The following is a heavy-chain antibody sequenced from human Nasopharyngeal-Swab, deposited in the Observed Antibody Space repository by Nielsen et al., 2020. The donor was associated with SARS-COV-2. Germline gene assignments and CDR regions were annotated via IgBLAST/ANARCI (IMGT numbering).Heavy chain of an antibody. CDR3: ARGAYDSSGYFWDY. V-gene: IGHV3-53*01. CDR2: IYSGGST. J-gene: IGHJ4*02. Sequence: VRQAPGKGPEWVSVIYSGGSTYSADSMKGRVTISRDNSKNTLYPQMNSLRAEDTAVYYCARGAYDSSGYFWDYWGQGTLVTVSS. D-gene: IGHD3-22*01.